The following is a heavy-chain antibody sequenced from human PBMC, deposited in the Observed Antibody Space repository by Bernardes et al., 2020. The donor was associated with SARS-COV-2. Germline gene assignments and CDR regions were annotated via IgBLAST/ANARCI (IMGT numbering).Heavy chain of an antibody. J-gene: IGHJ3*02. V-gene: IGHV3-15*06. CDR3: TTAAAGIHDAFDI. D-gene: IGHD6-13*01. CDR2: ISPRSNK. CDR1: GFTLSSYS. Sequence: GSLRLSCAASGFTLSSYSMNWVRQAPAKGLEWVSSISPRSNKYYAAPVKGRFTISRDDSKNTLYLQMNSLKTEDTAVYYCTTAAAGIHDAFDIWGQGTMVTVSS.